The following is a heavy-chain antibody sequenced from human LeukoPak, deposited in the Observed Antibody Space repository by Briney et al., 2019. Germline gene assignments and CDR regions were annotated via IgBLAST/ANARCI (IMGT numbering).Heavy chain of an antibody. V-gene: IGHV4-39*01. D-gene: IGHD2-21*01. Sequence: SETLSLTCAVSGGSISSNSYYWAWVRQPPGKGLEWIGSIYYSGRTFYNPSLKSRVTISVDTSKNQFSLRLSSVTAADTAVHYCAPQQGRNLVNYFDYWGQGTLVTVSS. CDR1: GGSISSNSYY. CDR3: APQQGRNLVNYFDY. CDR2: IYYSGRT. J-gene: IGHJ4*02.